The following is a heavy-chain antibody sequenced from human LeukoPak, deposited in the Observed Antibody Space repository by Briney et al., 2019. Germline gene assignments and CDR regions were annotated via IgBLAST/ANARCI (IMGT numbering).Heavy chain of an antibody. V-gene: IGHV1-18*04. CDR1: GYTFTSYY. D-gene: IGHD3-22*01. Sequence: GASVKVPCKASGYTFTSYYMHWVRQAPGQGLEWMGWISAYNGNTNYAQKLQGRVTMTTDTSTSTAYMELRSLRSDDTAVYYCARGGHYRLHYYGSSGDYWGQGTLVTVSS. CDR2: ISAYNGNT. CDR3: ARGGHYRLHYYGSSGDY. J-gene: IGHJ4*02.